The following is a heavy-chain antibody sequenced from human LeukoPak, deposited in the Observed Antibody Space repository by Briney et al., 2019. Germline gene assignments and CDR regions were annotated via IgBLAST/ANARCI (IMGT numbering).Heavy chain of an antibody. V-gene: IGHV3-74*01. D-gene: IGHD1-14*01. Sequence: GGSLRLSCAASGVTFSGHSMHWVRQAPGKGLVWVSGISRDGTITNYADAVRGRFTISRDNAKNTLYLQMNSLRVEDTAVYSCARGWYGPDSCGQGTLVTVSS. CDR3: ARGWYGPDS. CDR1: GVTFSGHS. CDR2: ISRDGTIT. J-gene: IGHJ5*01.